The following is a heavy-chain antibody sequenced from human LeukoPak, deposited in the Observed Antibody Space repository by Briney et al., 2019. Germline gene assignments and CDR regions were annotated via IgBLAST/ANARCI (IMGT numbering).Heavy chain of an antibody. V-gene: IGHV3-53*01. CDR1: GFTVSSNY. D-gene: IGHD3-22*01. J-gene: IGHJ4*02. CDR2: IYSGGST. Sequence: GGSLRLSCAASGFTVSSNYMSWVRQAPGKGLEWVSVIYSGGSTYYADSVKGRFTISRDNSKNTLYLQMNSLRAEDTAVYYCAKDGYYDSSGYYFHWGQGTLVTVSS. CDR3: AKDGYYDSSGYYFH.